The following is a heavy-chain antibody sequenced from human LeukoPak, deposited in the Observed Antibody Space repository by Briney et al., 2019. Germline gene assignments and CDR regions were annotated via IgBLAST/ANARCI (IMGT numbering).Heavy chain of an antibody. Sequence: PGGSLRLSCAASGFTLSTYGMHWVRQAPGKGLEWVAVIWFDGSNKYYADSVKGRFTISRDNSKNTLFLQMNSLRAEDTAVYYCARDNSGIPNGMDVWGQGTTVTVSS. D-gene: IGHD1-26*01. J-gene: IGHJ6*02. CDR2: IWFDGSNK. V-gene: IGHV3-33*01. CDR3: ARDNSGIPNGMDV. CDR1: GFTLSTYG.